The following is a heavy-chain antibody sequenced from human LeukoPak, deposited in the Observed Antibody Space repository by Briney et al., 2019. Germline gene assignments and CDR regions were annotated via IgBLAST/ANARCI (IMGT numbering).Heavy chain of an antibody. D-gene: IGHD3-22*01. CDR3: ARDSPTMIGEDAFDI. CDR1: GFTFSSYG. V-gene: IGHV3-21*01. CDR2: ISSSSSYI. Sequence: SGGSLRLSCAASGFTFSSYGMNWVRQAPGKGLEWVSSISSSSSYIYYADSVKGRFTISRDNAKNSLYLQMNSLRAEDTAVYYCARDSPTMIGEDAFDIWGQGTMVTISS. J-gene: IGHJ3*02.